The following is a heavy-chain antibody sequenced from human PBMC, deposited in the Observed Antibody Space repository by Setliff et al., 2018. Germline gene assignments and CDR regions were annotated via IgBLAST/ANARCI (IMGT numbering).Heavy chain of an antibody. V-gene: IGHV4-38-2*01. CDR3: ARQAHDLKGGTTLFYWFDP. CDR2: ICHSGST. CDR1: GYSISSGYC. D-gene: IGHD1-26*01. Sequence: SETLSLTCDVSGYSISSGYCWGWIRQPPGKGLEWIGSICHSGSTHYNPSLKSRVTISVDTSKNEFSLKVSSVAAADTAVYYCARQAHDLKGGTTLFYWFDPWGQGTLVTVSS. J-gene: IGHJ5*02.